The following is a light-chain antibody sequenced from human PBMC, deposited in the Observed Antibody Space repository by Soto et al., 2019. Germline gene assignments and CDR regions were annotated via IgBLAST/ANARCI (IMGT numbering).Light chain of an antibody. CDR3: QQYYRWPQT. Sequence: DIQGTQSPSSVCASVVGRFSITWRASQSISRYLNWYQQKPGKAPKLLIYAASSLQSGVPSRFSGSGSGTDFTLTISSLQSEDFAVYYCQQYYRWPQTFGQGTKVDIK. CDR1: QSISRY. CDR2: AAS. J-gene: IGKJ1*01. V-gene: IGKV1-39*01.